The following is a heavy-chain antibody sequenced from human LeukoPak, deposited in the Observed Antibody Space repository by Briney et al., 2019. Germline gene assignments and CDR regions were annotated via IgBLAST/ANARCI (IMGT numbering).Heavy chain of an antibody. V-gene: IGHV3-30*03. CDR3: ARDHYDSSGYYVGYYYGMDV. J-gene: IGHJ6*02. CDR2: ISYDGSNK. CDR1: GFTFSSYS. Sequence: GGSLRLSCAASGFTFSSYSMNWVRQAPGKGLEWVAVISYDGSNKYYADSVKGRFTISRDNSKNTLYLQMNSLRAEDTAVYYCARDHYDSSGYYVGYYYGMDVWGQGTTVTVSS. D-gene: IGHD3-22*01.